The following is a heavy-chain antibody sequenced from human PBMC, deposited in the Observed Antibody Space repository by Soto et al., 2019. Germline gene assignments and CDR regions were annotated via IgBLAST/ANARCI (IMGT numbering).Heavy chain of an antibody. Sequence: GGSLRLSCAASGFTFSSYGMHWVRQAPGKGLEWVAVISYDGSNKYYADSVKSRFTISRDNSKNTLYLQMNSLRAEDTAVYYCAKVWTWGAGTGTNWFDPWGQGTLVTVSS. J-gene: IGHJ5*02. CDR2: ISYDGSNK. V-gene: IGHV3-30*18. CDR3: AKVWTWGAGTGTNWFDP. D-gene: IGHD6-13*01. CDR1: GFTFSSYG.